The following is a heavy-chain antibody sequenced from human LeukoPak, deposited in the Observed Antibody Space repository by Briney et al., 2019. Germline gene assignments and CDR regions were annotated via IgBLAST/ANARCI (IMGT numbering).Heavy chain of an antibody. CDR1: GYTFTGYG. V-gene: IGHV1-18*01. J-gene: IGHJ3*02. D-gene: IGHD2-15*01. Sequence: ASVKVSCKASGYTFTGYGISWVRQAPGQGLEWMGWISAYNGNTNYAQKLQGRVTMTTDTSTSTAYMELRSLRSDDTAVYYCASRDCSGGSCYHDASDIWGQGTMVTVSS. CDR3: ASRDCSGGSCYHDASDI. CDR2: ISAYNGNT.